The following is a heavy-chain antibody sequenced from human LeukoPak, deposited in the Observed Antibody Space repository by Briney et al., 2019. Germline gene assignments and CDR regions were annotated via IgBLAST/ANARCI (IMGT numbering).Heavy chain of an antibody. CDR1: GFTFSNAW. J-gene: IGHJ6*02. D-gene: IGHD3-9*01. Sequence: GSLRLSCAASGFTFSNAWMSWVRQAPGKGLEWVAVISYDGSNKYYADSVKGRFTISRDNSKNTLYLQMNSLRAEDTAVYYCAKEHPYYDISGMDVWGQGTTVTVSS. V-gene: IGHV3-30*18. CDR2: ISYDGSNK. CDR3: AKEHPYYDISGMDV.